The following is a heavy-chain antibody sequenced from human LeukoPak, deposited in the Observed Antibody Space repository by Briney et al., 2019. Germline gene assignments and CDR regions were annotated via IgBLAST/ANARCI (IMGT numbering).Heavy chain of an antibody. CDR2: IYYGGNT. CDR3: ARGYYFDNNGYYYARHDY. V-gene: IGHV4-39*01. D-gene: IGHD3-22*01. J-gene: IGHJ4*02. Sequence: SETLSLTCTVSGGSISSSSYYWGWIRQPPGKGLEWIGSIYYGGNTYYNPALKSRVTISVDTSKNHFSLKLSSVTAADTAVYYCARGYYFDNNGYYYARHDYWGQGTLVTVSS. CDR1: GGSISSSSYY.